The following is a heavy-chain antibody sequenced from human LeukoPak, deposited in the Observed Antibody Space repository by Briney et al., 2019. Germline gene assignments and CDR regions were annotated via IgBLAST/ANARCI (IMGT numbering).Heavy chain of an antibody. D-gene: IGHD4-11*01. Sequence: ASVKVSCKASGYTFTGYYIHWVRQAPGQGLEWMGRINPNSGGTNYAQKFQGGVTMTRDTSISTACMELSSLRSDDTAVYYCARPHTVLYNWFDPWGQGTLVTVSS. CDR3: ARPHTVLYNWFDP. J-gene: IGHJ5*02. CDR2: INPNSGGT. CDR1: GYTFTGYY. V-gene: IGHV1-2*06.